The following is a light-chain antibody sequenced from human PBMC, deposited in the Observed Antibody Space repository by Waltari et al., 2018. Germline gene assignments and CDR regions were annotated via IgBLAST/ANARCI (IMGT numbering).Light chain of an antibody. CDR2: NGA. V-gene: IGKV3-15*01. CDR3: QQYDDWPAT. J-gene: IGKJ1*01. CDR1: QSSSTN. Sequence: ERVMTQSPDILSASPGETVTLSCRASQSSSTNVAWYQHKPGPAPRLLIYNGATRHTGIPATFSGSGSGTEFTLTISSLQPEDFAVYFCQQYDDWPATFGQGTKVDI.